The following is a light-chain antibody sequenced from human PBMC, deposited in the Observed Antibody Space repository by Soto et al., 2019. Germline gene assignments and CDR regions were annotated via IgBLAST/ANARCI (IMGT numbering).Light chain of an antibody. Sequence: DIQMTQSPSTLSASVGDRVTITCRASQSISSWLAWYQQKPGKAPKVLIYKASSLESGVPSRFSGSGSGTEFTLTLSSLQPDDFANYYCQQYNSYPPWTFGQGTKVEIK. CDR2: KAS. CDR3: QQYNSYPPWT. J-gene: IGKJ1*01. V-gene: IGKV1-5*03. CDR1: QSISSW.